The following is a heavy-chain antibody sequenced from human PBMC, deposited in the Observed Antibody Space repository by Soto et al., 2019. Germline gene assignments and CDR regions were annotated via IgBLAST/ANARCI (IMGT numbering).Heavy chain of an antibody. V-gene: IGHV4-34*01. CDR2: INHSGST. Sequence: QVQLQQWGAGLLKPSETLSLTCAVYGGSFSGYYWSWIRQPPGKGLEWIGEINHSGSTNYNPSLKSRATISVDTSKNQFSLKLSSVTAADTAVYYCARSTEGIVATMGYYFDYWGQGTLVTVSS. J-gene: IGHJ4*02. D-gene: IGHD5-12*01. CDR3: ARSTEGIVATMGYYFDY. CDR1: GGSFSGYY.